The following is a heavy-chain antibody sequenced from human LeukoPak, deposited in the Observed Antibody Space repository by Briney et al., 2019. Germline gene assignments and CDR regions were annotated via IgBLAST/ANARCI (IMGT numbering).Heavy chain of an antibody. V-gene: IGHV4-61*02. CDR1: GGSISSGSYY. D-gene: IGHD2-2*01. Sequence: SQTLSLTCSVSGGSISSGSYYWSWIRQPAGKGLEWIGRIYTSGSTNYNPSLKSRVTISVDKSKNQFSLKLSSVTAADTAVYYCARDLEHCDSTSCHNWFDPCGQGTLVTVSS. J-gene: IGHJ5*02. CDR2: IYTSGST. CDR3: ARDLEHCDSTSCHNWFDP.